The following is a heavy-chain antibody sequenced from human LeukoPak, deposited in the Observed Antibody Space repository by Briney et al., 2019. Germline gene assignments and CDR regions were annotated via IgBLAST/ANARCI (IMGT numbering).Heavy chain of an antibody. V-gene: IGHV3-23*01. CDR2: ISGSGSST. Sequence: GGSLRLSCAASGFTFSSFAMSWVRQAPGKGLEWVSAISGSGSSTYNADSVRGRFTISRDNSKSMLYLQMNSLRAEDTAVYYCARGAARMVEMGSIISFHYWGQGTLVTVSS. CDR3: ARGAARMVEMGSIISFHY. CDR1: GFTFSSFA. D-gene: IGHD5-24*01. J-gene: IGHJ4*02.